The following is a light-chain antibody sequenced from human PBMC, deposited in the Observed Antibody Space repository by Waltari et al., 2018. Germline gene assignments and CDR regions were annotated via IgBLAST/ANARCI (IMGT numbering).Light chain of an antibody. J-gene: IGLJ3*02. V-gene: IGLV4-69*01. CDR3: QTGGHGTWV. CDR1: SGQRSNI. Sequence: QLVLTQSPSASASLGASVKLTCTLDSGQRSNIDPWLHQQPEKGPRYLMKINSDGSHSKGDEIPDRFSGSSSGAERYLTISSVQSEDEADYYCQTGGHGTWVFGGGTKLTVL. CDR2: INSDGSH.